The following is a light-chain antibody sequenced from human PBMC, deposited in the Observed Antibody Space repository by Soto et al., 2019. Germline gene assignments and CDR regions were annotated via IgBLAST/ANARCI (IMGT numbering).Light chain of an antibody. CDR3: QQLIDYPIT. J-gene: IGKJ5*01. Sequence: IQLTQSPSSLSASVGDRVTITCRASQGISSHLAWYQQKPGKAPELLMYTASTLRSGVPSRFSGSGSGTDFTLTISSLQPDDFATYYCQQLIDYPITFDQGTRLEIK. V-gene: IGKV1-9*01. CDR1: QGISSH. CDR2: TAS.